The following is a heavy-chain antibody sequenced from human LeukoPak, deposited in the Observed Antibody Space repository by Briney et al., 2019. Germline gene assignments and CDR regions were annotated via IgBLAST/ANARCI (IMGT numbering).Heavy chain of an antibody. CDR3: ARNVGWYSHDS. V-gene: IGHV4-59*08. J-gene: IGHJ4*02. CDR1: GDSLSSHY. D-gene: IGHD6-19*01. Sequence: SETLSLTCTVSGDSLSSHYWSWIRQPPGKGLEWIGYIYGSGRTHYDPSLRSRVTISEDTSKNQFSLKLTSVTAADPAVYYCARNVGWYSHDSWSQETLVTVSS. CDR2: IYGSGRT.